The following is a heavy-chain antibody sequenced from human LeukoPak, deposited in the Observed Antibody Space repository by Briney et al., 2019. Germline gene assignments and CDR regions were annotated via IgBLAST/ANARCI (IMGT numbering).Heavy chain of an antibody. CDR2: INPNSGGT. J-gene: IGHJ4*02. Sequence: ASVKVSCKASGYTFTGYYMHWVRQAPGQGLEWMGWINPNSGGTNYAQKFQGRVTMTRDTSISTAYMELSRLRSGDTAVYYCATGVVVVAANDYWGQGTLVTVSS. D-gene: IGHD2-15*01. V-gene: IGHV1-2*02. CDR3: ATGVVVVAANDY. CDR1: GYTFTGYY.